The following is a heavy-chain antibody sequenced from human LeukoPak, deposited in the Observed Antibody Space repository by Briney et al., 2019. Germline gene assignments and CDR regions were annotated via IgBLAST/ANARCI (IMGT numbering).Heavy chain of an antibody. CDR2: IIPIFGTA. Sequence: SVKVSCKASGGTFSSYAISWVRQAPGQGLEWMGGIIPIFGTANYAQKFQGRVTITADESTSIAYMELSSLRSEDTAVYYCARDSGLLGYCSGGSCAQPNWFDPWGQGTLVTVSS. CDR1: GGTFSSYA. CDR3: ARDSGLLGYCSGGSCAQPNWFDP. D-gene: IGHD2-15*01. V-gene: IGHV1-69*13. J-gene: IGHJ5*02.